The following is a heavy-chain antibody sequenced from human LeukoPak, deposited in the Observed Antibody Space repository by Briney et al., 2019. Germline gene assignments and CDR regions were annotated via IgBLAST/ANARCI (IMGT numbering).Heavy chain of an antibody. V-gene: IGHV3-30*02. D-gene: IGHD2-2*01. CDR2: IRYDGSNK. CDR1: GFTFSSYG. J-gene: IGHJ4*02. Sequence: PGGSLRLSCAASGFTFSSYGMHWVRQAPGKGREWGAFIRYDGSNKYYADSVKGRFTISRDNSKNTLYLQMNSLRAEDTAVYYCAKSSSLIVVVPAATFDYWGQGTLVTVSS. CDR3: AKSSSLIVVVPAATFDY.